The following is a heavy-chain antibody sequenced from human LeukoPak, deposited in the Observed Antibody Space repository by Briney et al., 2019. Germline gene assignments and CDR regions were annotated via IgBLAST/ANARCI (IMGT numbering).Heavy chain of an antibody. J-gene: IGHJ5*02. CDR2: IAPSDSYT. CDR1: GYSSPSYW. D-gene: IGHD3-22*01. Sequence: GESLKSSCKVSGYSSPSYWITWVRQVPGKGLEWMGRIAPSDSYTNYNPSFEGHVTMSVEKSITTVYLQWSSLKASDTAMYYCVRQPPGVYDTTQNWFDPWGQGTLVTVSS. V-gene: IGHV5-10-1*01. CDR3: VRQPPGVYDTTQNWFDP.